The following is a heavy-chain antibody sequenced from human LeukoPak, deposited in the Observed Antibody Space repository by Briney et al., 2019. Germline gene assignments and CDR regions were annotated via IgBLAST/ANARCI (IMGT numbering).Heavy chain of an antibody. Sequence: ASVKVSCKASGYTFTGYYTHWVRQAPGQGLEWMGWINPNSGGTNYAQKFQGRVTMTRDTSISTAYMELSRLRSDDTAVYYCARARRVFLYWFDPWGQGTLVTVSS. D-gene: IGHD2-21*01. J-gene: IGHJ5*02. V-gene: IGHV1-2*02. CDR1: GYTFTGYY. CDR3: ARARRVFLYWFDP. CDR2: INPNSGGT.